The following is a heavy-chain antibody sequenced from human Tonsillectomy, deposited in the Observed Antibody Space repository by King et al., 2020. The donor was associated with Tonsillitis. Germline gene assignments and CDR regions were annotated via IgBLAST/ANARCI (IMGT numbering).Heavy chain of an antibody. CDR2: IWFDGGKK. D-gene: IGHD1-26*01. Sequence: VQLVESGGGVVKPGRSLRLSCAASGFAFSSFGIHWVRQAPGKGLEWVAVIWFDGGKKYYADSVKGRFTISRDNSANTVSLLMNSLRAEDTAVYYCAKERIPGAAYYYYFYMDVWGKGTTVTVSS. CDR3: AKERIPGAAYYYYFYMDV. J-gene: IGHJ6*03. CDR1: GFAFSSFG. V-gene: IGHV3-33*03.